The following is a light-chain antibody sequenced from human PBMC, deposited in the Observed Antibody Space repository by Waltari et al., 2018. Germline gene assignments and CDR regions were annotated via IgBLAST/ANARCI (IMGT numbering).Light chain of an antibody. CDR3: GTWDSSLSGAV. CDR2: EDS. J-gene: IGLJ7*01. V-gene: IGLV1-51*02. Sequence: QSVLTQPPSVSAAPGQRVTISCSGGSSNIGHNYVSWYRQFPGTAPKLLINEDSERPSGIPGRFSGSKSGTSATLDITGLQAGDEADYYCGTWDSSLSGAVFGGGTHLTVL. CDR1: SSNIGHNY.